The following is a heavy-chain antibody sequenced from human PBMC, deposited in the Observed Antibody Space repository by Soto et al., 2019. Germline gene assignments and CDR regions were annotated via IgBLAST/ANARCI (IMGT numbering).Heavy chain of an antibody. Sequence: QVQLVQSGAEVKKPGSSVKVSCKASGGTFSSYTISWVRQAPGQGLEWMGRIIPILGIANYAQKFQGRVTITADKSTSTAYMELSRLRSEDTAVYYCARALFEGDAFDIWGQGTMVTVSS. CDR2: IIPILGIA. V-gene: IGHV1-69*02. J-gene: IGHJ3*02. D-gene: IGHD3-3*02. CDR3: ARALFEGDAFDI. CDR1: GGTFSSYT.